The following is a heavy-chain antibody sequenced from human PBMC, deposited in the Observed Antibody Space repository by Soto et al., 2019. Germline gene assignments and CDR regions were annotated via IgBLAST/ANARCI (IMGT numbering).Heavy chain of an antibody. CDR1: GFSLTTSGVG. D-gene: IGHD3-3*01. CDR2: IYWDADK. J-gene: IGHJ4*02. Sequence: QITLKESGPTVVNPTETLTLTCTFSGFSLTTSGVGVGWVRQSPGKAPEWLALIYWDADKRYSTSLKSRLTITKDTSKNQVVLTMAHVDPADTATYYCAHRVLRTVFGLVTTTAIYFDFWGQGTPVVVSS. V-gene: IGHV2-5*02. CDR3: AHRVLRTVFGLVTTTAIYFDF.